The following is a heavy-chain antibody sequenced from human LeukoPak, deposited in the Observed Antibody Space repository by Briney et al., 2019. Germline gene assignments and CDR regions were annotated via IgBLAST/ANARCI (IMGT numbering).Heavy chain of an antibody. V-gene: IGHV3-23*01. CDR1: GFTFSDYA. CDR3: AKGGWSDRFDF. J-gene: IGHJ4*02. D-gene: IGHD3-3*01. CDR2: ITYGGERT. Sequence: GGSLRLSCGASGFTFSDYAVTWVRQAPGKGLAWVSTITYGGERTYYADSVKGRYTISRDNSKNILYLQMNSLRGDDTGDYYCAKGGWSDRFDFWGQGTRVTVSS.